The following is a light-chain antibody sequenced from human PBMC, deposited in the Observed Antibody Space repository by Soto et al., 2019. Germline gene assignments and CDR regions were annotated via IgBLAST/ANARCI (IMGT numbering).Light chain of an antibody. Sequence: QSVLTQPPSVSGAPGQRVTISCTGSSSNIVAGYDVHWYQQLPGTAPKLLIYGNSNRPSGVPDRFSGSKSGTSASLAITGLQAEDEADYYCQSYDSSLSGYWVFGGGTKLTVL. CDR3: QSYDSSLSGYWV. CDR1: SSNIVAGYD. CDR2: GNS. V-gene: IGLV1-40*01. J-gene: IGLJ3*02.